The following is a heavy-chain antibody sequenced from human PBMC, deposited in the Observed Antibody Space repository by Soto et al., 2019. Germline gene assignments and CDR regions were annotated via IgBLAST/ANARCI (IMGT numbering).Heavy chain of an antibody. CDR1: GDSVSSNSAA. Sequence: SQTLSLTCAISGDSVSSNSAAWNWIRQSPSRGLEWLGRTYYRSKWYNDYAVAVKRRITINPDTPKTQFPRRQNSVTPEDAAVYYCERDLPQPGPLWYFDLWGRGPLVPVSS. D-gene: IGHD6-13*01. J-gene: IGHJ2*01. V-gene: IGHV6-1*01. CDR2: TYYRSKWYN. CDR3: ERDLPQPGPLWYFDL.